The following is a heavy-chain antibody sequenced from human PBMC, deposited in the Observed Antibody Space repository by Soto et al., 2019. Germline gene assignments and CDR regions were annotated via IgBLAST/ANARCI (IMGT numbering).Heavy chain of an antibody. CDR3: AREPSHGSGSYLYY. V-gene: IGHV3-33*01. Sequence: QVQLVESGGGVVQPGRSLRLSCAASGFTFSDYGMHWVRQAPGKGLEWVAVIWVDGSNKNYADSVKGRFTLSRDNYKNTLHVQMNGVSAGDAGVFYCAREPSHGSGSYLYYWGQGTLVTGCS. J-gene: IGHJ4*02. CDR2: IWVDGSNK. D-gene: IGHD3-10*01. CDR1: GFTFSDYG.